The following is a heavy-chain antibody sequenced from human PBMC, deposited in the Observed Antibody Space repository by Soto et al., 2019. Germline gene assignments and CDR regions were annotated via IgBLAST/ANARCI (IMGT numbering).Heavy chain of an antibody. Sequence: EVQLVESGGGLVQPGGSLRLSCAASGLIFSDYHMDWVRQAPGKGLEWVGRIRRKANSYTAEYAASVKGRFTISRDDSKTSLYFQMNSLKSEDTDVYYCAMLGGWSGGSSGMDVWGQGTTVTVSS. V-gene: IGHV3-72*01. J-gene: IGHJ6*02. CDR2: IRRKANSYTA. D-gene: IGHD6-19*01. CDR3: AMLGGWSGGSSGMDV. CDR1: GLIFSDYH.